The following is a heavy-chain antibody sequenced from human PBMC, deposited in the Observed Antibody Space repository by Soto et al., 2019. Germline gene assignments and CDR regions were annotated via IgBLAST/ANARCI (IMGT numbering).Heavy chain of an antibody. CDR1: GFTFSNAW. Sequence: EVQLVESGGGLVKPGGSLRLSCAASGFTFSNAWMSWVRQAPGNGLEWVGRIKSKTDGGTTDYAAPVKGRFTISRDDSKNTLYLQMNSLKTEDTAVYYCATRAGTGYYYYCLDVWGKGTTVTVS. V-gene: IGHV3-15*01. D-gene: IGHD6-19*01. CDR2: IKSKTDGGTT. CDR3: ATRAGTGYYYYCLDV. J-gene: IGHJ6*03.